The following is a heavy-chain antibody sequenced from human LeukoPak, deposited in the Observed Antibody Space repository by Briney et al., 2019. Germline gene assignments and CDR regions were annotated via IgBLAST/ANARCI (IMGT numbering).Heavy chain of an antibody. CDR1: GFTFSSYW. D-gene: IGHD3-10*01. J-gene: IGHJ4*02. Sequence: GGSLRLSCAASGFTFSSYWMSWVRQAPGKGLEWVANIKQDGSEKYYVDSVKGRFAISRDNAKNSLYLQMNSLRAEDTAVYYCAKDLHYGSADYWGQGTLVTVSS. V-gene: IGHV3-7*01. CDR3: AKDLHYGSADY. CDR2: IKQDGSEK.